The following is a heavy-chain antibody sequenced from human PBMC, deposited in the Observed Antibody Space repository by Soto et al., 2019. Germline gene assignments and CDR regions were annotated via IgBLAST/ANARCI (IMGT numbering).Heavy chain of an antibody. D-gene: IGHD3-22*01. CDR2: TYYRSKWYN. J-gene: IGHJ3*02. V-gene: IGHV6-1*01. CDR1: GDSVSGNSAA. Sequence: SQTLSLTCAISGDSVSGNSAAWNWIRQSPSRGLEWLGRTYYRSKWYNDYAVSVKSRITINPDTSKNQFSLQLNSVTPEDTAVYYCARVAFSNYYDSSGYYLVTPDHAFDIWGQGTMVTVSS. CDR3: ARVAFSNYYDSSGYYLVTPDHAFDI.